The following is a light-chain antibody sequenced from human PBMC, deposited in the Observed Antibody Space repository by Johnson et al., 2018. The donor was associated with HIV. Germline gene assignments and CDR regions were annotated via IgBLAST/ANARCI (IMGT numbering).Light chain of an antibody. CDR2: DNK. Sequence: QSVLTQPPSVSAAPGQKVTISCSGSSSNIGNNYVSWYQQFPGTAPKLLIYDNKKRPSGISDRFSGSKSGTSVTLGITGLQTGDEADYYCGTWDSSLGKVFGTGTKVTVL. V-gene: IGLV1-51*01. CDR1: SSNIGNNY. J-gene: IGLJ1*01. CDR3: GTWDSSLGKV.